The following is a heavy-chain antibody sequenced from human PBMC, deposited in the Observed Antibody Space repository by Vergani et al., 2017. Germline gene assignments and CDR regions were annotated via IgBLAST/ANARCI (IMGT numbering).Heavy chain of an antibody. D-gene: IGHD6-6*01. CDR1: GGSISSYY. J-gene: IGHJ6*02. Sequence: QVQLQESGPGLVKPSETLSLTCTVSGGSISSYYWSWIRQPPGKGLEWIGYIYYSGSTNYNPSLKSRVTISVDTSKNQFSLKLSSVTAADTAVYYCARTPLAPSTRHYYYYYGMDVWGQGSTVTVSS. CDR2: IYYSGST. V-gene: IGHV4-59*01. CDR3: ARTPLAPSTRHYYYYYGMDV.